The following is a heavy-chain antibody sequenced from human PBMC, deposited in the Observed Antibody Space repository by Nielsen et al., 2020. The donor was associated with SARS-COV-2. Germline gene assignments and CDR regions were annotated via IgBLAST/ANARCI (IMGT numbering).Heavy chain of an antibody. Sequence: GESLKISCKGSGYTFTNYWIAWVRQMPGKGLEWMGIIYGGNFQTIYSPSFQGHVTISADKSIATAYLQWSSLEASDTAIYFCARPMTTSNDPFDYWGPGTLVTVSS. J-gene: IGHJ4*02. CDR2: IYGGNFQT. CDR1: GYTFTNYW. D-gene: IGHD4-17*01. CDR3: ARPMTTSNDPFDY. V-gene: IGHV5-51*01.